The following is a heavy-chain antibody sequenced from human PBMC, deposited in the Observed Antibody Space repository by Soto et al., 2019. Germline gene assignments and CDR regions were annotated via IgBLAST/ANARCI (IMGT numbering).Heavy chain of an antibody. CDR2: ISTYNGNT. J-gene: IGHJ4*02. Sequence: QVQLVQSGGEVEKPGASVKVSCKTSGYSFTTYGISWVRQAPGQGLDWMGWISTYNGNTKYTQRLQGRVTMTTDTTTSTAYMELRSLTSDDRAVYYCARGPTDYHDNSGNYFVDYWGQGTLVTVSS. CDR3: ARGPTDYHDNSGNYFVDY. V-gene: IGHV1-18*01. CDR1: GYSFTTYG. D-gene: IGHD3-22*01.